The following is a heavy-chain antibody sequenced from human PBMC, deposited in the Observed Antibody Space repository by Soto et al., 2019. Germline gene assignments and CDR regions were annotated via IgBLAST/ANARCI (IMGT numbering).Heavy chain of an antibody. CDR2: VSYNGIT. D-gene: IGHD7-27*01. Sequence: QVQLQESGPGLVKPSETLSLTCTVSGGSINNHYWCWIRQPPGKGLEWLGYVSYNGITNYNPSLQSRVTMSVDTSKNQMSLTLTSLTAADTAIHFCTRANWYSEYWGQGTLVTVSS. CDR1: GGSINNHY. V-gene: IGHV4-59*11. CDR3: TRANWYSEY. J-gene: IGHJ4*02.